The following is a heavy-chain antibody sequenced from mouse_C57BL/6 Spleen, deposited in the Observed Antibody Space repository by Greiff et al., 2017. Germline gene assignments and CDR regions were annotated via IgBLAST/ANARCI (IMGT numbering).Heavy chain of an antibody. J-gene: IGHJ4*01. D-gene: IGHD2-4*01. Sequence: QVQLQQPGAELVKPGASVTMSCKASGYTFTSYWITWVQQRPGQGLEWIGDIYPGSGSTNYNEKFKSKATLTVDSSSSTDYMQLSSLTSKDSEVYYCASYYDYDGGAYYAMDYWGQGTSVTVSS. CDR3: ASYYDYDGGAYYAMDY. V-gene: IGHV1-55*01. CDR2: IYPGSGST. CDR1: GYTFTSYW.